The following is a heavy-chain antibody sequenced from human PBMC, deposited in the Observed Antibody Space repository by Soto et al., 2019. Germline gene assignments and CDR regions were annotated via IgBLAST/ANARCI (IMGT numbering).Heavy chain of an antibody. CDR3: ARGYCGGDCYSGDS. Sequence: HPGGSLRLSCAASGFTFRSFAMHWVRQAPGKGLEWVAFISYDGSNNFYADSVKGRFTISRDNSKNTLYLQMNSLRAEDTAMYYCARGYCGGDCYSGDSWGQGALVTVSS. CDR1: GFTFRSFA. J-gene: IGHJ4*02. CDR2: ISYDGSNN. V-gene: IGHV3-30-3*01. D-gene: IGHD2-21*02.